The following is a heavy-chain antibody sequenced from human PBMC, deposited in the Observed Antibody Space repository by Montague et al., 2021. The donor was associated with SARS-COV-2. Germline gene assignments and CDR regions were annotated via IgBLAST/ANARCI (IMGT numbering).Heavy chain of an antibody. J-gene: IGHJ3*02. CDR3: ASPTYYYDSSGSDAFDI. D-gene: IGHD3-22*01. Sequence: SETLSLTCTVSGGSISSSGYYWGWIRQPPGKGLEWIGSISYSGSTYYNPSLKSRVSISVDASKNHFSLKLSSVTAADTAVYYCASPTYYYDSSGSDAFDIWGQGTLVTVSS. V-gene: IGHV4-39*02. CDR1: GGSISSSGYY. CDR2: ISYSGST.